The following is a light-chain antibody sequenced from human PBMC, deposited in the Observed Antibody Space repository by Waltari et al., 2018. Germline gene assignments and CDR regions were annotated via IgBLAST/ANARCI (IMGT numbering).Light chain of an antibody. CDR1: SGHRSYA. V-gene: IGLV4-69*01. J-gene: IGLJ3*02. CDR3: QTWGTGIRV. Sequence: QVVLTQSPSAAASLGASVTPTCTLSSGHRSYAIAWHQQQPEKGPRYLMNLNSDGSHSKGDGIPDRFSGSSSGAERYLTISSLQSEDEADYYCQTWGTGIRVFGGGTKLTVL. CDR2: LNSDGSH.